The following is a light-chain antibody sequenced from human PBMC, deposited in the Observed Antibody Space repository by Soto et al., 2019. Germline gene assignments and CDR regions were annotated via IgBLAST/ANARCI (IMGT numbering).Light chain of an antibody. J-gene: IGKJ5*01. CDR1: HSVSRTY. CDR3: QQFDDSVT. CDR2: GAS. V-gene: IGKV3-20*01. Sequence: DIFLTQSPGPLSLSPGERATLSCRASHSVSRTYLAWYQQKPGQAPRLLMYGASDRATGTPGRFSGSGSGTGFTLTISGLEPEDSAVYYCQQFDDSVTFGQGTRLETK.